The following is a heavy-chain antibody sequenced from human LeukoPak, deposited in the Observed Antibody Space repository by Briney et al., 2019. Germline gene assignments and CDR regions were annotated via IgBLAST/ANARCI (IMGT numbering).Heavy chain of an antibody. CDR3: AKGPERRGFCSGGSCYSDY. D-gene: IGHD2-15*01. V-gene: IGHV3-23*01. CDR2: VSGSGSRT. J-gene: IGHJ4*02. CDR1: GFTFSSYV. Sequence: GGSLRLSCAASGFTFSSYVMSWARQAPGKGLEWFSAVSGSGSRTYYADSVKGRFTISRDNSKNTLYLQMNSLRAEDTAVYYCAKGPERRGFCSGGSCYSDYWGQGTLVTVSS.